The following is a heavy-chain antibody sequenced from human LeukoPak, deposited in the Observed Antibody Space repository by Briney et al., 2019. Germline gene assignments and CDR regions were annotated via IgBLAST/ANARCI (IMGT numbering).Heavy chain of an antibody. D-gene: IGHD3-3*02. CDR3: AILGDAFDI. Sequence: GGSLRLSCAASGFTFSSYGMHWVRQAPGKGLEWVAVISYDGSNKYYADSVKGRFTISRDNSKNTLYLQMNSLRAEDTAVYYCAILGDAFDIWGQGTMVTVSS. J-gene: IGHJ3*02. CDR1: GFTFSSYG. CDR2: ISYDGSNK. V-gene: IGHV3-30*03.